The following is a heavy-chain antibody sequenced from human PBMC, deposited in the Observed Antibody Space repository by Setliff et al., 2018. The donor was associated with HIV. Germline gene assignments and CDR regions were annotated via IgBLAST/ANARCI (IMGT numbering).Heavy chain of an antibody. V-gene: IGHV4-30-2*01. J-gene: IGHJ5*02. CDR2: IFPSGIT. D-gene: IGHD3-16*01. CDR1: GDSISSGAYS. CDR3: ARGGPASPHWFDP. Sequence: SETLSLTCAVSGDSISSGAYSCSWIRQPRGKGLELIGYIFPSGITYYTPSLMSRVTVSIDSSKSHFSLKLTSMTAADTAVYYCARGGPASPHWFDPCGQGTLVTVSS.